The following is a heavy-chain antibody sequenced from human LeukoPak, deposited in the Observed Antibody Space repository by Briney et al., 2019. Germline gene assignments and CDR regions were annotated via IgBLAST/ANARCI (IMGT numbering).Heavy chain of an antibody. Sequence: SETLSLTCTVSGGSISSYYWSWIRQPPGKGLEWIGYIYYSGSTNYNPSLKSRVTISVDTSKNQFSLKLSSVTAADTAVYYCARGELLTFFDYWGQGTLVTVSS. D-gene: IGHD3-10*01. CDR3: ARGELLTFFDY. CDR2: IYYSGST. CDR1: GGSISSYY. J-gene: IGHJ4*02. V-gene: IGHV4-59*01.